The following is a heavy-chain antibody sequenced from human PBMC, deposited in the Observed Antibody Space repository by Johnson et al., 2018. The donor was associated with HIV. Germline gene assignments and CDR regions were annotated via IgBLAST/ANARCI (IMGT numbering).Heavy chain of an antibody. J-gene: IGHJ3*02. Sequence: VQLVESGGGLIQPGGSLRLSCAVSGFTFSNHHMTWVRQAPGKGLEWVANINQDGSDRYYVDSVKGRFTISRDNAQNSLYLQMNSLRAEDTAVYYCAKDRGLERRERAFDIWGQGTMVTVSS. CDR2: INQDGSDR. D-gene: IGHD1-1*01. V-gene: IGHV3-7*01. CDR1: GFTFSNHH. CDR3: AKDRGLERRERAFDI.